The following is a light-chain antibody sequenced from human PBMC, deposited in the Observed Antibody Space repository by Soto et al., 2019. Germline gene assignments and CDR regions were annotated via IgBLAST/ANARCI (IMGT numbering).Light chain of an antibody. CDR1: SSDVGSYNL. CDR3: CSYAGSDRV. V-gene: IGLV2-23*01. J-gene: IGLJ1*01. CDR2: EGS. Sequence: QSALTQPASVSGSPGQSITISCTGTSSDVGSYNLVSWYQQHSGKAPKLMIYEGSKRPSGVSNRFSGSKSGNTASLTISGLQAEDEADYYCCSYAGSDRVFGTGTKLTVL.